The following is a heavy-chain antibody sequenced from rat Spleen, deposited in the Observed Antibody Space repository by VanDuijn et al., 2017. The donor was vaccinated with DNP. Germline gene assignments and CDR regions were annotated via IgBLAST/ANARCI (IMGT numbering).Heavy chain of an antibody. CDR3: ARGGKTDFDY. D-gene: IGHD1-11*01. Sequence: EVQLVESGGGLVQPGRSLKLSCVASGFTFSNYDMAWVRQAPTKGLEWVASISNSVGSTYYRDSVKGRFTIARDNAKNTLYLQLNSLRSEDTGSYYCARGGKTDFDYWGQGVMVTVSS. CDR1: GFTFSNYD. CDR2: ISNSVGST. V-gene: IGHV5S13*01. J-gene: IGHJ2*01.